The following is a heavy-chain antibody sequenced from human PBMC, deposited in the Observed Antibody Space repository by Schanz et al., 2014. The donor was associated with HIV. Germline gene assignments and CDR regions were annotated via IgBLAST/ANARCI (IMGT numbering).Heavy chain of an antibody. D-gene: IGHD2-15*01. CDR2: INSDGSNT. Sequence: EVQLVESGGGLVQPGGSLRLSCAASGFTFSSYWMHWVRQAPGKGLVWVSRINSDGSNTNYADSVKGRFTISRDNAKKSLYLQMNSLRAEDTAVYYCARGSGPYYYYYGMDVWGQGTTVTVSS. CDR3: ARGSGPYYYYYGMDV. CDR1: GFTFSSYW. V-gene: IGHV3-74*01. J-gene: IGHJ6*02.